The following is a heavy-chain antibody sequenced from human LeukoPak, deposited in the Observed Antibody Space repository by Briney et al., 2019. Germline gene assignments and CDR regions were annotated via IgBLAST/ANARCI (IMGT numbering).Heavy chain of an antibody. V-gene: IGHV3-23*01. CDR3: ARDKGTSYLSSFDY. D-gene: IGHD6-6*01. CDR2: ISTTGGTT. J-gene: IGHJ4*02. CDR1: GLTFSSYG. Sequence: GGTLRLSCAASGLTFSSYGMSWVRQAPGRGLEGVSAISTTGGTTYYADSVRGRFTISRDNSKNTLCLQMNSLRAADTAVYYCARDKGTSYLSSFDYWGQGTLVTVSS.